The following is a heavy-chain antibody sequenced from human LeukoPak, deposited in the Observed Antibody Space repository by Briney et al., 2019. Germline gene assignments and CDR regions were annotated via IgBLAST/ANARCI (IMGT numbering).Heavy chain of an antibody. V-gene: IGHV4-38-2*02. J-gene: IGHJ6*03. Sequence: PSETLSLTCTVSGYSISSGYYWGWIRQPPGKGLEWIGSIYHSGSTYYNPSLKSRVTISVDTSKNQFSLKLSSVTAADTVVYYCARSPSYYYYYYMDVWGKGTTVTVSS. CDR1: GYSISSGYY. CDR2: IYHSGST. CDR3: ARSPSYYYYYYMDV.